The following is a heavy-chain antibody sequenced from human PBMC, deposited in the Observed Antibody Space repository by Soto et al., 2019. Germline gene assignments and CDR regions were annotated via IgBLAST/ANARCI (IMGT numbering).Heavy chain of an antibody. CDR2: IYPGDSDT. CDR3: ARHWEYNWNYVPTYYYYYGMDV. V-gene: IGHV5-51*01. J-gene: IGHJ6*02. D-gene: IGHD1-7*01. CDR1: GYSFTSYW. Sequence: GESLKISCKGSGYSFTSYWIGWVRQMPGKGLEWMGIIYPGDSDTRYSPSFQGQVTISADKFISTAYLQWSSLKASDTAMYYCARHWEYNWNYVPTYYYYYGMDVWGQGTTVTVSS.